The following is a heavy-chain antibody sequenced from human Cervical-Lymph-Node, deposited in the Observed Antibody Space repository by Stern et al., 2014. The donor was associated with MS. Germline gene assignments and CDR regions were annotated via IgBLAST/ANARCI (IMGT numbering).Heavy chain of an antibody. Sequence: VQLEESGGGVIQPGGSPRLSCTASAFTVSRDYMTSVRQATGKVLEWVIFITMFGSNFYTASLKGRFTISRVDSKNPVYLHMTSLRAEDTAMYYCARDTSSPERSDWWGQGTLVTVSS. V-gene: IGHV3-53*01. CDR3: ARDTSSPERSDW. D-gene: IGHD1-1*01. J-gene: IGHJ4*02. CDR2: ITMFGSN. CDR1: AFTVSRDY.